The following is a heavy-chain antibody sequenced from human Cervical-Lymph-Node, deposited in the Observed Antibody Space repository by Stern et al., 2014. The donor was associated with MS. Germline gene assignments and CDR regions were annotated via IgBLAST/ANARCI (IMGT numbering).Heavy chain of an antibody. Sequence: DQLVESGSELKKPGASVKISCKASGYIFTNYAIHWVRQAPGQGLEWMGWTNTDTGSPTYAQAFTGRFVFSLDTSVSTAYLQISSLKAEDTAVYYCASTVSVAAYWGQGTLVAVSS. CDR1: GYIFTNYA. V-gene: IGHV7-4-1*02. CDR3: ASTVSVAAY. J-gene: IGHJ4*02. D-gene: IGHD6-19*01. CDR2: TNTDTGSP.